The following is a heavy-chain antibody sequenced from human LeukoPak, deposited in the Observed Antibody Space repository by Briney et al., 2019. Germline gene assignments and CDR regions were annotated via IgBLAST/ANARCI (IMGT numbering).Heavy chain of an antibody. D-gene: IGHD5-12*01. CDR3: ASSQKGYSGYDFDGLRFDY. CDR2: IIPIFGTA. CDR1: GGTFSSYA. V-gene: IGHV1-69*05. J-gene: IGHJ4*02. Sequence: SVKVSCKASGGTFSSYAISWVRQAPGQGLEWMGGIIPIFGTANYAQKFQGRVTITTDESTSTAYMELSSLRSEDTAVYYCASSQKGYSGYDFDGLRFDYWGQGTLVTVSS.